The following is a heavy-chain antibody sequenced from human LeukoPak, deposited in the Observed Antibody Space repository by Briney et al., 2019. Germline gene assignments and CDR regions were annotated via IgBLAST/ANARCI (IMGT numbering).Heavy chain of an antibody. J-gene: IGHJ4*02. CDR1: GGPFSGYY. CDR2: INHSGST. D-gene: IGHD3-3*01. Sequence: PSETLSLTCAVYGGPFSGYYWSWIRQPPGKGLEWIGEINHSGSTNYNPSLKSRVTISVDTSKNQFSLKLSSVTAADTAVYYCARGFGSWSVANEFDYWGQGTLVTVSS. CDR3: ARGFGSWSVANEFDY. V-gene: IGHV4-34*01.